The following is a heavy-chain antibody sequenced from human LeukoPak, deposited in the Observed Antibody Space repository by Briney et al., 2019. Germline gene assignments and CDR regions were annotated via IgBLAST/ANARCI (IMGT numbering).Heavy chain of an antibody. Sequence: PGGSLRLSCAASGFTFRTYAMSWVRQAPGKGLEWVSTMSGSGASTNYADSVRGRFTISRDNSKNTLYLQMNSLRAEDTAVYYCARDPGDYYFDYWGQGTLVTVSS. V-gene: IGHV3-23*01. CDR2: MSGSGAST. CDR1: GFTFRTYA. CDR3: ARDPGDYYFDY. J-gene: IGHJ4*02. D-gene: IGHD3-10*01.